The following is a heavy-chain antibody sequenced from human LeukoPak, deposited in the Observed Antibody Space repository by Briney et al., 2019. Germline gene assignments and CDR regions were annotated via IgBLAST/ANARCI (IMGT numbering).Heavy chain of an antibody. Sequence: ASVKVSCKASGGTFSSYAISWVRQAPGQGLEWMGGIIPISGTANYAQKFQGRVTITTDESTSTAYMGLSSLRSEDTAVYYCARDGNSIAAAGSFYYYYYYMDVWGKGTTVTVSS. CDR2: IIPISGTA. D-gene: IGHD6-13*01. CDR1: GGTFSSYA. CDR3: ARDGNSIAAAGSFYYYYYYMDV. V-gene: IGHV1-69*05. J-gene: IGHJ6*03.